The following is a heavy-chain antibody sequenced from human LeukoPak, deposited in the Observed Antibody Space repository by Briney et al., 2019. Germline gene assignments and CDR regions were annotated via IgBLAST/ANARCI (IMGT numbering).Heavy chain of an antibody. CDR1: GFTFSSYW. V-gene: IGHV3-7*03. CDR2: IKTDGSEK. Sequence: PGGSLRPSCEASGFTFSSYWMSWVRQAPGKGLEWVANIKTDGSEKYYVDSVKGRFTISRDNAKNSLYLQMNSLRAEDTAVYYCARDYTGYFPWGQGTLVTVSS. J-gene: IGHJ5*02. D-gene: IGHD3-9*01. CDR3: ARDYTGYFP.